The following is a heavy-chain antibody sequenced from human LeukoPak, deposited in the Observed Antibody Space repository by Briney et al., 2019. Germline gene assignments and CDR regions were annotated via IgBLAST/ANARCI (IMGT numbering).Heavy chain of an antibody. CDR2: IGSSSSYI. CDR1: GFTFSSYS. CDR3: ARSEDGYVDY. J-gene: IGHJ4*02. V-gene: IGHV3-21*01. Sequence: GGSLRLSCAASGFTFSSYSMNWVRQAPGKGLEWVSSIGSSSSYIYYADSVKGRFTISRDNAKNSLYLQMNSLRAEDTAVYYCARSEDGYVDYWGQGTLVTVSS. D-gene: IGHD5-24*01.